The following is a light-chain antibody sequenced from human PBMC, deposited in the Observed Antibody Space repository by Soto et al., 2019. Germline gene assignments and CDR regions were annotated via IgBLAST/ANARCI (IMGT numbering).Light chain of an antibody. CDR3: QQRHRSPFT. CDR2: DAS. CDR1: QSFRGL. J-gene: IGKJ5*01. V-gene: IGKV3-11*01. Sequence: ESTQSPGTLSLYTGERAALXCSASQSFRGLLAWYQQKPGQAPRLLIYDASNRATGIPPRFSGSGSGTDFTLTISSLEPEESAVYYCQQRHRSPFTVGQGARLDTK.